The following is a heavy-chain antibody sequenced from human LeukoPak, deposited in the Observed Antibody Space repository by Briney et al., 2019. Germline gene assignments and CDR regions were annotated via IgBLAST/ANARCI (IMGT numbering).Heavy chain of an antibody. CDR2: ISYSGTT. CDR3: VRAKYDRGGYYTFENIPYYFES. D-gene: IGHD3-22*01. Sequence: SETLSLTCAVSGGSINSVDYSWSWVRQPPGKGLEWIGYISYSGTTYYNPSFNSRITISIDTSNNQFSLKLKSVTAADTAVYYCVRAKYDRGGYYTFENIPYYFESWGQGTLVTVSS. J-gene: IGHJ4*02. CDR1: GGSINSVDYS. V-gene: IGHV4-30-4*07.